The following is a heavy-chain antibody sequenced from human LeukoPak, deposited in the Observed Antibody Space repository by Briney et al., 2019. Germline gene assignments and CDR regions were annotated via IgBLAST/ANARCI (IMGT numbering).Heavy chain of an antibody. D-gene: IGHD3-3*01. J-gene: IGHJ6*02. V-gene: IGHV1-8*01. CDR3: ARGHYSGVWSGYSKYYYGMDV. Sequence: ASVKVSCKASGYTFTSYDINWVRQATGQGLEWMGWMNPNSGNTGYAQKFQGRVTMTRNTSISTAYMELSSLRSEDTAVYYCARGHYSGVWSGYSKYYYGMDVWGQGTTVTVSS. CDR2: MNPNSGNT. CDR1: GYTFTSYD.